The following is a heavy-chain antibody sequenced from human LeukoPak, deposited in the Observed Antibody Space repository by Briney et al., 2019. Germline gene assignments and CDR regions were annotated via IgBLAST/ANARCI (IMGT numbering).Heavy chain of an antibody. CDR1: GYSFNNYP. CDR2: IWYDGSNK. CDR3: AKDNNLWNSYDRGGGLAY. V-gene: IGHV3-33*06. D-gene: IGHD3-3*01. Sequence: PGVSLRLSCAGSGYSFNNYPLHWVRQAPDKGLEGVAAIWYDGSNKYYADSVKGRFTISRDNSKSTLSLQTDSLSAEDTAVYYCAKDNNLWNSYDRGGGLAYWGQGTLVTVSS. J-gene: IGHJ4*02.